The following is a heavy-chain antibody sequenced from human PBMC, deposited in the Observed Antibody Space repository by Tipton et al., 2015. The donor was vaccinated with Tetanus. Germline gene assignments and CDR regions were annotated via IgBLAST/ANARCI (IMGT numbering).Heavy chain of an antibody. CDR1: GYTFTGYY. CDR3: ARGEGYCSSTSCTDLYYYYYGMDV. D-gene: IGHD2-2*01. CDR2: INPNSGGT. J-gene: IGHJ6*02. Sequence: QLVQSGAEVKKPGASVKVSCKASGYTFTGYYMHWVRQAPGQGLEWMGWINPNSGGTNYAQKFQGGVTMTRDTSISTAYMELSRLRSDDTAVYYCARGEGYCSSTSCTDLYYYYYGMDVWGQGTTVTVSS. V-gene: IGHV1-2*02.